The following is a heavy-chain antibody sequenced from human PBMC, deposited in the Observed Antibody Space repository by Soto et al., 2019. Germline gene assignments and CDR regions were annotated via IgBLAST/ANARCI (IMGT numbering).Heavy chain of an antibody. Sequence: PSETLSLTCTVSGGSISSFYWSWIRQPPGKGPEWIGYIYYSGSTNYNPSLKSRVTISVDTSKNQFSLKLSSVTAADTAVYYCARSITIPGYAVALDIWGQGTMVTVSS. CDR1: GGSISSFY. CDR2: IYYSGST. D-gene: IGHD3-3*01. CDR3: ARSITIPGYAVALDI. V-gene: IGHV4-59*01. J-gene: IGHJ3*02.